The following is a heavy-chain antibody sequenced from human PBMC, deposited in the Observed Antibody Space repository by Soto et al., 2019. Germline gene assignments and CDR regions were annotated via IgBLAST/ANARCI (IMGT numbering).Heavy chain of an antibody. J-gene: IGHJ3*02. CDR3: AREGYCSGGSCPPDAFDI. D-gene: IGHD2-15*01. V-gene: IGHV3-48*01. Sequence: EVQLVESGGGLVQPGGSLRLSCAVSGFTFSSYSMNWVRQAPGKGLEWVSYISSGSSTIYYADSVKGRFTISRDNAKKSLYLQMNSLRAEDMAVYYCAREGYCSGGSCPPDAFDIWGQGTMVTVSS. CDR1: GFTFSSYS. CDR2: ISSGSSTI.